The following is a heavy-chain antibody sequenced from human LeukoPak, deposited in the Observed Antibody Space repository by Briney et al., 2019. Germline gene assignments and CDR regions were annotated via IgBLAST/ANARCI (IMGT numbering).Heavy chain of an antibody. Sequence: ASVKVSCKASGFTFTSYAMHWVRQAPGQRLDWMGWINAGNGNTRYSQKFQDRVTITRDTSASTAYMELSSLRSEDTAVYYCARGGTSTPPAVDYWGQGSLVTVSS. V-gene: IGHV1-3*01. CDR1: GFTFTSYA. D-gene: IGHD1-1*01. J-gene: IGHJ4*02. CDR2: INAGNGNT. CDR3: ARGGTSTPPAVDY.